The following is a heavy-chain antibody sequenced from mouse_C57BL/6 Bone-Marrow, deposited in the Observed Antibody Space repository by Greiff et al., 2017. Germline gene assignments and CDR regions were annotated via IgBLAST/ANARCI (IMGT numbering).Heavy chain of an antibody. J-gene: IGHJ1*03. CDR3: ARGRTIVTYWYFDV. Sequence: DVMLVESGGGLVKPGGSLKLSCAASGFTFSSYAMSWVRQTPEKRLEWVATISDGGSYTYYPDNVKGRFTISRDNAKNTLYLQMSHLKSEDTAMYYCARGRTIVTYWYFDVWGTGTTVTVSS. CDR1: GFTFSSYA. D-gene: IGHD2-5*01. V-gene: IGHV5-4*03. CDR2: ISDGGSYT.